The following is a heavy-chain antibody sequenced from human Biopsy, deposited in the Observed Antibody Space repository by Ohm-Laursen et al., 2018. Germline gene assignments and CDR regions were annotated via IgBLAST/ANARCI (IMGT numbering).Heavy chain of an antibody. CDR3: ARIYFYGLGSSDYFFDS. V-gene: IGHV4-39*01. CDR2: IFYYGTT. CDR1: GDSIATFNYY. Sequence: SDTLSLTCSVSGDSIATFNYYWGWVRQPPGKGLEWLANIFYYGTTYFSRTLESRPTISQDTSSNQFSLGLKYVTAADTGVYYCARIYFYGLGSSDYFFDSWGQGTLVTVSS. J-gene: IGHJ4*02. D-gene: IGHD3-10*01.